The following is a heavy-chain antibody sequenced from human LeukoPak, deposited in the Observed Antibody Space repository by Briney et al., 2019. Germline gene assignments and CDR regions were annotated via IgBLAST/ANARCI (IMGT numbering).Heavy chain of an antibody. CDR1: GGSICSYY. V-gene: IGHV4-59*01. CDR3: ARVATVTTGFDY. D-gene: IGHD4-17*01. J-gene: IGHJ4*02. Sequence: SETLSLTCTVSGGSICSYYWSWIWQPPGQGLEWIGHIYYSGSTNYNPYLKSRVTISVDTSKNQFSLKLSSVTAADTTVYYCARVATVTTGFDYWGQGTLVTVSS. CDR2: IYYSGST.